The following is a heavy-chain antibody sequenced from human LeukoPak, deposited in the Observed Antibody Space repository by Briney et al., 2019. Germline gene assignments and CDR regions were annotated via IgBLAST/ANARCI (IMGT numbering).Heavy chain of an antibody. J-gene: IGHJ4*02. CDR1: GFSFSGHW. CDR2: ISPTGSTT. V-gene: IGHV3-74*01. D-gene: IGHD3/OR15-3a*01. CDR3: ARGFWTGVEY. Sequence: PGGSLRLSCTASGFSFSGHWMHWARQLPGKGLVWVSRISPTGSTTSYADSVKGRFTVSRDNAKNTLYLQVNSLRAEDTAVYYCARGFWTGVEYWGQGALVTVSS.